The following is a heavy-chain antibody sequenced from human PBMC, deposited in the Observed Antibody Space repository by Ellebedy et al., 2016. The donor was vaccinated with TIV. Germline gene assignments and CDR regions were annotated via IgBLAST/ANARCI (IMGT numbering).Heavy chain of an antibody. CDR1: GYILTAYY. CDR2: INPNSGGT. Sequence: AASVKVSCKASGYILTAYYIYWVRQAPGQGLEWMGWINPNSGGTNFAQKFQGRVTMTWDTSISTAYMGLSRLTSDNTAVYYCASGTGVFGATLDFWGQGTLVTVSS. V-gene: IGHV1-2*02. D-gene: IGHD2-8*02. J-gene: IGHJ4*02. CDR3: ASGTGVFGATLDF.